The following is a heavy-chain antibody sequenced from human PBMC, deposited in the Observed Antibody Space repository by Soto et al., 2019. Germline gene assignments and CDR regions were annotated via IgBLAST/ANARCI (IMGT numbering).Heavy chain of an antibody. Sequence: GRPLILPCSAAGLTVGINGRYRLGKAPGKGLEWVAVIWYDGSEKYYADSVKGRFTISRDKSKNTLFLQMNSLRVEDTALYYCAKGGTTVVPDFDYWGHGALVSVSS. V-gene: IGHV3-33*03. D-gene: IGHD4-17*01. CDR3: AKGGTTVVPDFDY. J-gene: IGHJ4*01. CDR1: GLTVGING. CDR2: IWYDGSEK.